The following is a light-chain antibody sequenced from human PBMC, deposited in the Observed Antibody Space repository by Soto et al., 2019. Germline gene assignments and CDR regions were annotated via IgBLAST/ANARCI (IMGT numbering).Light chain of an antibody. Sequence: QSVLTQPPSVSGAPGQRVTISCTGSSSNIGAGYDVHWYQQLPGTAPKLLIYGNSNRPSGVPDRFSGSKSGTSASLAITGLQADDESDYYCQSYDSSLSGACVFGTGTKVTVL. V-gene: IGLV1-40*01. CDR1: SSNIGAGYD. CDR3: QSYDSSLSGACV. J-gene: IGLJ1*01. CDR2: GNS.